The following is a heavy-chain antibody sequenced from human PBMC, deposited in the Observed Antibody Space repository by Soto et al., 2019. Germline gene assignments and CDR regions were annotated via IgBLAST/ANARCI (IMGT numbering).Heavy chain of an antibody. D-gene: IGHD5-18*01. V-gene: IGHV4-59*01. Sequence: SETLSLTCTVSGGSISSYYWSWIRQPPGKGLEWIGYIYYSGSTNYNPSLKSRVTISVDTSKNQFSLKLSSVTAADTAVYYCARVRGYSYGYTPWFDPWGQGTLVTVSS. CDR3: ARVRGYSYGYTPWFDP. CDR1: GGSISSYY. CDR2: IYYSGST. J-gene: IGHJ5*02.